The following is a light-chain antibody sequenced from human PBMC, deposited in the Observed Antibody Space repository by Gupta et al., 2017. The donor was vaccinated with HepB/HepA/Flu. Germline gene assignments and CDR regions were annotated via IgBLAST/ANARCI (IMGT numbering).Light chain of an antibody. Sequence: DIQMTQSPSSLSASVGDRVTITCRASQSISSYLNWYQQKPGKAPKLLIYAASSLQSGVPSRFSGSGSGTDFTLTISSLQPEDFATYYCQQSYNTPMTFGEGTKVESK. J-gene: IGKJ4*02. V-gene: IGKV1-39*01. CDR2: AAS. CDR1: QSISSY. CDR3: QQSYNTPMT.